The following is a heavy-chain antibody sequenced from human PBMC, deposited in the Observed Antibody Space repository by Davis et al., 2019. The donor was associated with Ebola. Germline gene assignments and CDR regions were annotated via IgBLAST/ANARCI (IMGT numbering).Heavy chain of an antibody. CDR1: GFTFTNAW. CDR2: IKSKTDGGTT. J-gene: IGHJ6*02. V-gene: IGHV3-15*07. D-gene: IGHD6-13*01. CDR3: TTRIAAAGTDYYYGMDV. Sequence: GGSLRLSCAASGFTFTNAWMNWVRQAPGKGLEWVGRIKSKTDGGTTDYAAPVKGRFTISRDDSISTLYLQMNSLKTEDTAVYYCTTRIAAAGTDYYYGMDVWGQGTTVTVSS.